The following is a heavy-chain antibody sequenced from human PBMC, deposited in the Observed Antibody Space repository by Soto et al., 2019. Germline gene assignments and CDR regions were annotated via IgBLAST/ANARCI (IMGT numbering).Heavy chain of an antibody. J-gene: IGHJ5*02. CDR2: ISGSGGST. D-gene: IGHD6-13*01. CDR3: ASTVGIAAAGTVP. Sequence: GGSLRLSCAASGFSFSAYAIHWVRQAPGKGLEWVSAISGSGGSTYYADSVKGRFTISRDNSKNTLYLQMNSLRAEDTAVYYCASTVGIAAAGTVPWGQGTLVTVSS. V-gene: IGHV3-23*01. CDR1: GFSFSAYA.